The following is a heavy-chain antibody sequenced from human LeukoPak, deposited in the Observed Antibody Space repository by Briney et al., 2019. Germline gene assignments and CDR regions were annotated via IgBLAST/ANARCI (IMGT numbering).Heavy chain of an antibody. Sequence: ASVKVSCKASGYIFTGYYMHWVRQAPGQGLEWMGWINPNSGGTNYAQKFQGRVTMTRDTSISTAYMELSRLRSDDTAVYYCARDWANTIFGVVLYFDYWGQGTLVTVSS. D-gene: IGHD3-3*01. CDR2: INPNSGGT. CDR1: GYIFTGYY. V-gene: IGHV1-2*02. CDR3: ARDWANTIFGVVLYFDY. J-gene: IGHJ4*02.